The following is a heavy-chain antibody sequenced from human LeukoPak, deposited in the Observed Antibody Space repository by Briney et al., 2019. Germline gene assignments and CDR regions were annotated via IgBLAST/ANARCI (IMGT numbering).Heavy chain of an antibody. J-gene: IGHJ5*02. CDR3: ARDSYDFWSGQNWFDP. CDR1: GFTFSSYS. V-gene: IGHV3-21*01. CDR2: ISSSSSYI. D-gene: IGHD3-3*01. Sequence: PGGSLRLSCAASGFTFSSYSMNWVRQAPGKGLEWVSSISSSSSYIYYADSVKGRFTISRDNAKNSLYLRMNSLRAEDTAVYYCARDSYDFWSGQNWFDPWGQGTLVTVSS.